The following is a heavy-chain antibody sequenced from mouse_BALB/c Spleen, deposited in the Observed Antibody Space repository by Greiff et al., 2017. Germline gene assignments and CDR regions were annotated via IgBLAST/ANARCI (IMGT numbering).Heavy chain of an antibody. CDR1: GFTFSSYG. J-gene: IGHJ3*01. V-gene: IGHV5-6-3*01. CDR3: ARDRVMGYGNYAAWFAY. D-gene: IGHD2-10*02. CDR2: INSNGGST. Sequence: EVKLMESGGGLVQPGGSLKLSCAASGFTFSSYGMSWVRQTPDKRLELVATINSNGGSTYYPDSVKGRFTISRDNAKNTLYLQMSSLKSEDTAMYYCARDRVMGYGNYAAWFAYWGQGTLVTVSA.